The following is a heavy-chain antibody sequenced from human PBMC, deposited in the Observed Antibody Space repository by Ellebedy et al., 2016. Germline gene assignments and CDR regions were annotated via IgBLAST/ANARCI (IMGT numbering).Heavy chain of an antibody. V-gene: IGHV1-2*04. CDR3: ARGQYGSGTYYKGVTWFDP. D-gene: IGHD3-10*01. CDR2: INPNSGGT. J-gene: IGHJ5*02. Sequence: ASVKVSCKGSGYSFTSYAMHWVRQAPGQRLEWMGWINPNSGGTNYAQKFQGWVTMTRDTSISTAYMELSRLRPDDTAVYYCARGQYGSGTYYKGVTWFDPWGQGTLVTVSS. CDR1: GYSFTSYA.